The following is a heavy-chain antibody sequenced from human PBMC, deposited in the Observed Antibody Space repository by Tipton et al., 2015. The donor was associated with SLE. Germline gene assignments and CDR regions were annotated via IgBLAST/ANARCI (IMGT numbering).Heavy chain of an antibody. CDR3: ANVGWWAAIVGASDY. CDR2: ISGSGGST. J-gene: IGHJ4*02. Sequence: SLRLSCAASGFTFSSYAMSWVRQAPGKGLEWVSAISGSGGSTYYADSEKGRFTISRDNSKNTLYLQMNSLRAEDTAVYYCANVGWWAAIVGASDYWGQGTLVTVSS. D-gene: IGHD1-26*01. CDR1: GFTFSSYA. V-gene: IGHV3-23*01.